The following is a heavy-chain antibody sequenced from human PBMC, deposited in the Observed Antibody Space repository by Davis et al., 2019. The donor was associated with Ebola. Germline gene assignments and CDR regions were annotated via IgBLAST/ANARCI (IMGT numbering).Heavy chain of an antibody. D-gene: IGHD6-13*01. CDR1: GYTFTKYD. V-gene: IGHV1-18*01. CDR3: ARDHFTAAAGISGMDV. J-gene: IGHJ6*02. CDR2: ISAYKGNT. Sequence: ASVKVSCKASGYTFTKYDIAWVRQASGQGLEWMGWISAYKGNTNYAQKFLGRVTMTTDTSTSTAYMELRSLRSDDTAVYYCARDHFTAAAGISGMDVWGQGTTVTVSS.